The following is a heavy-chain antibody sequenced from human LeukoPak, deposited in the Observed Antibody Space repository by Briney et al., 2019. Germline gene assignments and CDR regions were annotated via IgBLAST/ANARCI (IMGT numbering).Heavy chain of an antibody. CDR1: GGAITNYY. J-gene: IGHJ4*02. Sequence: SETLSLTCGVSGGAITNYYWNWIRQAPGKGLEWLGYIYTGSTTYNPSVKSRIAISLDTSKKQISLKLHSVTAADTAVYYCARWTTCGGDCHILDYWGQGILVTVSS. V-gene: IGHV4-59*01. CDR2: IYTGST. CDR3: ARWTTCGGDCHILDY. D-gene: IGHD2-21*02.